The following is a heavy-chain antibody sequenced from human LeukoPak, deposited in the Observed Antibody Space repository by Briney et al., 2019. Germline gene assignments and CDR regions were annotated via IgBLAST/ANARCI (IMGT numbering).Heavy chain of an antibody. D-gene: IGHD1-26*01. CDR1: GFSLSTIY. Sequence: GGSLRLSCAASGFSLSTIYMSWVRQTPGQGLEWVANINVDGTAEYYVDSVKGRFTISRDNAKNSLYLQMNSLRAEDTAVYYCARDPYRFAFDIWGQGTVVLVSS. V-gene: IGHV3-7*03. CDR3: ARDPYRFAFDI. J-gene: IGHJ3*02. CDR2: INVDGTAE.